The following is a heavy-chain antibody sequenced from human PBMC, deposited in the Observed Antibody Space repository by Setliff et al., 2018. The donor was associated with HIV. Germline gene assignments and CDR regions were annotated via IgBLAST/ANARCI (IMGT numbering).Heavy chain of an antibody. CDR1: GYTFSDYY. Sequence: ASVKVSCKASGYTFSDYYMHWVRQAPGQGLEWMGWINSDSGGTNYAQGFQGRITMTRDTSTNTVYMELNKLRSDDTAVYYCARGKPIFGVNNWFDPWGQGTRVTV. CDR3: ARGKPIFGVNNWFDP. D-gene: IGHD3-3*01. J-gene: IGHJ5*02. CDR2: INSDSGGT. V-gene: IGHV1-2*02.